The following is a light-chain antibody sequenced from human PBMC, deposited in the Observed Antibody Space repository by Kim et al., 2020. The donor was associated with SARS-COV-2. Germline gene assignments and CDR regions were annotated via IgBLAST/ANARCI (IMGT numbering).Light chain of an antibody. Sequence: SSPGDRATLSCRASQSITSNYLALYQQKPGQAPRLLIYGASNRATGIPDRFSGSGSGTDFTLTISRLEPEDFAVFYCQHYGSSPYTFGQGTKLEI. V-gene: IGKV3-20*01. J-gene: IGKJ2*01. CDR1: QSITSNY. CDR3: QHYGSSPYT. CDR2: GAS.